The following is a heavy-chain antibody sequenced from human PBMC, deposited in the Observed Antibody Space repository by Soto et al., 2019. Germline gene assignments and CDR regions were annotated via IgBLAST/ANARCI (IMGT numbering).Heavy chain of an antibody. J-gene: IGHJ6*02. Sequence: QLQLQESGSGLVKPSQTLSLTCAVSGGSISSGGYSWSWIRQPPGKGLEWIGYIYHSGTTYYNPSLTSRVAISVDRSKNQFSLKLSSVTAADTAVYYCARAHYGDYAYGMDVWGQGTTVTVSS. CDR1: GGSISSGGYS. V-gene: IGHV4-30-2*01. CDR3: ARAHYGDYAYGMDV. CDR2: IYHSGTT. D-gene: IGHD4-17*01.